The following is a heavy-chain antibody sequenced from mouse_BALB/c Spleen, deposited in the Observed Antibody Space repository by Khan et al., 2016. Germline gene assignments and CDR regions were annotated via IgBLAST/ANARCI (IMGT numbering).Heavy chain of an antibody. V-gene: IGHV1S136*01. CDR2: IDPDNDAT. CDR1: GYTFSRYV. J-gene: IGHJ3*01. Sequence: EVQLQESGPELVKPGASVKMSCKASGYTFSRYVMHWVKRKPGQGLEWIGYIDPDNDATKYNETFKGKATLTSDKSSNTAYMELSSLTSEDSAVYYCVRPFGDCYAYWGQGTLVTVSA. CDR3: VRPFGDCYAY.